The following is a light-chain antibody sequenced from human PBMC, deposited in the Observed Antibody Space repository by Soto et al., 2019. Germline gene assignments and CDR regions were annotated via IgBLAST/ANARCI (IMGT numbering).Light chain of an antibody. CDR1: QSISSY. CDR3: QQSYSTTRT. CDR2: AAS. Sequence: DIQMTQSPSSLSASVGDRVTITCRASQSISSYLNWYQQKPGKAPKLLIYAASSLQSGVPSRFSGSGSGTDFTLTISSLQPEDFATYYCQQSYSTTRTFGGVTKVESK. V-gene: IGKV1-39*01. J-gene: IGKJ4*01.